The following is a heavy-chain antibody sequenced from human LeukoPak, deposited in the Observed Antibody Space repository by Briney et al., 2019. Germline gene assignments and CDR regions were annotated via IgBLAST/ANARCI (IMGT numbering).Heavy chain of an antibody. Sequence: ASVKVSCKASGYTFTSYGISWVRQAPGQGLEWMGGISAYNGNTNYAQKLQGRVTMTTDTSTSTAYMELRSLRSDDTAVYYCARVHYDFWSGYVPCYYGMDVWGQGTTVTVS. J-gene: IGHJ6*02. D-gene: IGHD3-3*01. CDR1: GYTFTSYG. CDR3: ARVHYDFWSGYVPCYYGMDV. CDR2: ISAYNGNT. V-gene: IGHV1-18*01.